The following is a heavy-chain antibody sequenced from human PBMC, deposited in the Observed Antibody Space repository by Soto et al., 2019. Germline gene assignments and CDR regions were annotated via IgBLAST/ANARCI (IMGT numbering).Heavy chain of an antibody. CDR3: ARSTARYCSSTSCYAGWFDP. V-gene: IGHV4-39*01. CDR1: GGSISSSSYY. CDR2: IYYSGST. D-gene: IGHD2-2*01. J-gene: IGHJ5*02. Sequence: SETLSLTCTVSGGSISSSSYYWGWIRQPPGKGLEWIGSIYYSGSTYYNPSLKSRVTISVDTSKNQFSLKLSSVTAADTAVYYCARSTARYCSSTSCYAGWFDPWGQGTLVTVSS.